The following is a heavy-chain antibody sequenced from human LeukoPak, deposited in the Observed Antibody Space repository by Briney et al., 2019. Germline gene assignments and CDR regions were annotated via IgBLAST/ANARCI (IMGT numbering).Heavy chain of an antibody. V-gene: IGHV3-48*03. CDR1: GFTFSSYE. J-gene: IGHJ6*04. Sequence: GGSLRLSCAASGFTFSSYEMNWVRQAPGQGLGRVSYISSSCSTIYYADSLNSRFTISRDNAKNSLYLQMNSLRAEDTAVYYCAELGITMIGGVWGKGTTVTISS. D-gene: IGHD3-10*02. CDR2: ISSSCSTI. CDR3: AELGITMIGGV.